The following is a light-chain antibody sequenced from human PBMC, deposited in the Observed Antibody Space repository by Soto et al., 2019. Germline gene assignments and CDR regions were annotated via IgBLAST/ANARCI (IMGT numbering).Light chain of an antibody. V-gene: IGKV1-39*01. CDR1: QNIASY. CDR3: QQSDSAPLT. J-gene: IGKJ4*01. Sequence: DIQMTQSPSSLSASVGDRVTIACRASQNIASYLNWYQQKPGKAPKLLIYTASNLQSGVPSRFSGSGSGTHFTLTISSLQPEDFATYYCQQSDSAPLTFGGGTKVDIK. CDR2: TAS.